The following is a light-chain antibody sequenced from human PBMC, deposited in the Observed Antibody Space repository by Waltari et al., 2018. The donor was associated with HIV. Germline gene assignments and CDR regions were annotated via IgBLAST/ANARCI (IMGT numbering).Light chain of an antibody. CDR1: QNIRSN. V-gene: IGKV1-39*01. J-gene: IGKJ1*01. Sequence: DIQMTQPPPSLPAFLGDRVTITRWSRQNIRSNLNWYQQKPGKDPRLLIFAASSLQSGVPSRFSGSGSGTDFTLTISSLQPEDFVNYHCEQNYNSPRTFGQGTKVEIK. CDR3: EQNYNSPRT. CDR2: AAS.